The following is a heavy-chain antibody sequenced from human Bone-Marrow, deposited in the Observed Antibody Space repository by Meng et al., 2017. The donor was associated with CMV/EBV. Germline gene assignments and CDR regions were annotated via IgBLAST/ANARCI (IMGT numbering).Heavy chain of an antibody. V-gene: IGHV1-69*05. CDR2: IIPIFGTA. Sequence: SVKVSCKASGGTFSSYAISWVRQAPGQGLEWMGGIIPIFGTANYAQKFQGRVTITTDESTSTAYMELSSLRSEDTAVYYCGTAITIFGVVNYYYYYGMDVWGQGTRVTVSS. CDR1: GGTFSSYA. D-gene: IGHD3-3*01. CDR3: GTAITIFGVVNYYYYYGMDV. J-gene: IGHJ6*02.